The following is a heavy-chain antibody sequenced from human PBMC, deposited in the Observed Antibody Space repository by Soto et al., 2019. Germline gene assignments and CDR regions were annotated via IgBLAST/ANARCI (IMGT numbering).Heavy chain of an antibody. J-gene: IGHJ5*02. CDR1: GYTFTNYE. CDR2: MNPGSGNT. CDR3: ARMASSGSLNWFDP. V-gene: IGHV1-8*01. D-gene: IGHD3-3*01. Sequence: GASVKFSCKASGYTFTNYEINWVRQATGQGLEWMGWMNPGSGNTDYAHKFQGRVTMTRNLSISTAYMELSRLGSDDTAIYYCARMASSGSLNWFDPWGQGTLVTVSS.